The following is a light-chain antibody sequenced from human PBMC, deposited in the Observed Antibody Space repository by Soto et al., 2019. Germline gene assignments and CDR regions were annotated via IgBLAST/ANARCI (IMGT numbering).Light chain of an antibody. Sequence: DIQLTQSPSFLSASVGDRVTISCRASQGISDYLAWYQQKPGKAPKLLIYGASTLQSGVPSRFSGSASGTAFTLTISSLQPEDFATYFCEQFNAYPLTFGGGTKLEIK. V-gene: IGKV1-9*01. CDR3: EQFNAYPLT. J-gene: IGKJ4*01. CDR1: QGISDY. CDR2: GAS.